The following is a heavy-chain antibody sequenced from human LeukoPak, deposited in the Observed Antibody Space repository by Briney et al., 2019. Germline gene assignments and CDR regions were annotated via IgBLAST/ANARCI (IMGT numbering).Heavy chain of an antibody. D-gene: IGHD3-16*02. V-gene: IGHV1-18*01. CDR1: GHTFTSYG. J-gene: IGHJ4*02. CDR3: ARVTRELSTSDY. CDR2: ISAYNGNT. Sequence: ASVKVSCKASGHTFTSYGISWVRQAPGQGLEWMGWISAYNGNTNYAQKLQGRVTMTTDTSTSTAYMELRSLRSDDTAVYYCARVTRELSTSDYWGQGTLVTVSS.